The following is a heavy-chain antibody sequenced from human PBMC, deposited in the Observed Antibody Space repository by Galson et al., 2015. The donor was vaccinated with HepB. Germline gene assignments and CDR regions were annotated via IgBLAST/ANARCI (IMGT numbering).Heavy chain of an antibody. V-gene: IGHV5-51*01. J-gene: IGHJ2*01. CDR3: ARRLGADPYYLDL. CDR2: IYPGDSET. Sequence: QSGAEVKKPGDSLKISCKASGYDFLNYWIGWVRQMPGKGLEWMGIIYPGDSETRYSPSFRGQVTISADKSIRTAYLQLNNVKASDSAVYYCARRLGADPYYLDLWGRGTLVIVSS. CDR1: GYDFLNYW. D-gene: IGHD3-16*01.